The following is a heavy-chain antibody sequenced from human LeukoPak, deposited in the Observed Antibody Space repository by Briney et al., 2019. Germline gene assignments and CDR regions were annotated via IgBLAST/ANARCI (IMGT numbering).Heavy chain of an antibody. CDR1: GFTFSSYV. Sequence: GRSLRLSCAASGFTFSSYVMHWVRQAPGKGLEWVAVIWYDGSNKYYADSVKGRFTISRVNSENTLYLQMNSLRAEDTAVYYCAKDHTYYFDYWGQGTLVTVSS. CDR3: AKDHTYYFDY. J-gene: IGHJ4*02. D-gene: IGHD3-16*01. V-gene: IGHV3-33*06. CDR2: IWYDGSNK.